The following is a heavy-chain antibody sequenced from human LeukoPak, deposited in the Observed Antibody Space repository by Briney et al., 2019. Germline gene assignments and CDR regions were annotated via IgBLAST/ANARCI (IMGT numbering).Heavy chain of an antibody. CDR2: ISGSGGRT. J-gene: IGHJ4*02. CDR1: GLTFSSDA. D-gene: IGHD6-19*01. V-gene: IGHV3-23*01. CDR3: AKHVRTSVWFFDY. Sequence: GGSLRLSCAASGLTFSSDALSWVRQAPGKGLEWVSLISGSGGRTDYADSVKGRFTISRDNSKNTLYLQMNSLKAEDTAVYYCAKHVRTSVWFFDYWGQGTLVTVSS.